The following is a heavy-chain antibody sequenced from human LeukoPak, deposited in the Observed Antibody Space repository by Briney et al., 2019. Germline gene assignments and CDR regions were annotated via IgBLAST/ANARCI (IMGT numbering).Heavy chain of an antibody. Sequence: SETLSLTCTVSGGSVSSGSYYWTWIRQPPGKGLEWIGYIYHSGGTNYNPSLKSRVTISVDTSKNQFSLKLSSATAADTAVYYCARFVSGYERSYFDYWGQGTLVTVSS. J-gene: IGHJ4*02. V-gene: IGHV4-61*01. D-gene: IGHD5-12*01. CDR1: GGSVSSGSYY. CDR3: ARFVSGYERSYFDY. CDR2: IYHSGGT.